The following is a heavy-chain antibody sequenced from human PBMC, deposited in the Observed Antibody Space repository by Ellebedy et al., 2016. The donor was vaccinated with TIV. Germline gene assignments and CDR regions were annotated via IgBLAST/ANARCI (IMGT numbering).Heavy chain of an antibody. CDR1: GFTFSNYA. D-gene: IGHD2-8*02. CDR3: AKDLGAGGGTVFQR. Sequence: GGSLRLSXAPSGFTFSNYAMSWVRQAPGKGLEWVSAISGSGDNTYYIDSVKGRFTISRDNSKNTLDLQMNSLRAEDTAQYYCAKDLGAGGGTVFQRWGQGTLVTVSS. J-gene: IGHJ1*01. CDR2: ISGSGDNT. V-gene: IGHV3-23*01.